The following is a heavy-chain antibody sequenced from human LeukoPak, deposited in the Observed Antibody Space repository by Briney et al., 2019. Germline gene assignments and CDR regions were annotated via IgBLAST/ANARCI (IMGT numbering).Heavy chain of an antibody. Sequence: GESLKNSCKGSGYSFTSYWIGWVRQMPGKGLEWMGIIYPGDSDTRYSPSFQGQVTISADKSIGTAYLQWRSLKASDTAMYYCARRTYYYDSSGYLWYFDYWGQGTLVTVSS. V-gene: IGHV5-51*01. CDR2: IYPGDSDT. D-gene: IGHD3-22*01. CDR1: GYSFTSYW. CDR3: ARRTYYYDSSGYLWYFDY. J-gene: IGHJ4*02.